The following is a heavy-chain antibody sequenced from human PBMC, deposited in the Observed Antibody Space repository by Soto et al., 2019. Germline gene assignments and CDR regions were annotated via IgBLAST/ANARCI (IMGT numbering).Heavy chain of an antibody. Sequence: QVQLVQSGAEVKKPGASVKVSCKTSGYTFTNFGLSWVRQAPGQGLEWMGWISAYNGNTNYAQNFQGRVTITTDTSTTTAYMALRSLRSVDTAVYYCARVGTPVDSWGQGPLVTVSS. CDR1: GYTFTNFG. V-gene: IGHV1-18*01. CDR3: ARVGTPVDS. J-gene: IGHJ4*02. D-gene: IGHD2-15*01. CDR2: ISAYNGNT.